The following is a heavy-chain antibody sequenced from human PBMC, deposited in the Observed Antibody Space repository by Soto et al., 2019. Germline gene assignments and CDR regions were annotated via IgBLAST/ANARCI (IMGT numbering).Heavy chain of an antibody. CDR3: APRSPAFDY. Sequence: QVQLVQSGPEVKKPGASVKVSCETSGYTFTSYGISWVRQAPGQGLEWMGWISTDKGKTTYAQKFQGRVTMTTDTSTRTAYMDPRSLLSDDTAVYYCAPRSPAFDYWGQGTLITVSS. CDR2: ISTDKGKT. CDR1: GYTFTSYG. J-gene: IGHJ4*02. V-gene: IGHV1-18*01.